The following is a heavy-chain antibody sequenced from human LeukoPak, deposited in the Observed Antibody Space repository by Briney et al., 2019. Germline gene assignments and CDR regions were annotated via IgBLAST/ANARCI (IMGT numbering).Heavy chain of an antibody. CDR3: ARVGLGSSWSWDY. J-gene: IGHJ4*02. CDR2: INPNSGGT. CDR1: GYTFTGYY. D-gene: IGHD6-13*01. Sequence: GASVKVPCKASGYTFTGYYMHWVRQAPGQGLEWMGWINPNSGGTNYAQKFQGRVTMTRDTSISTAYMELSRLRSDDTAVYYCARVGLGSSWSWDYWGQGTLVTVSS. V-gene: IGHV1-2*02.